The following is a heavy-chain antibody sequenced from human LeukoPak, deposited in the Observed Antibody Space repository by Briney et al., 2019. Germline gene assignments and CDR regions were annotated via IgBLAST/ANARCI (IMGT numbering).Heavy chain of an antibody. V-gene: IGHV1-18*01. CDR1: GYTFTSYG. D-gene: IGHD5-18*01. J-gene: IGHJ4*02. CDR3: ARHLSGVTGYTYGRGIDY. CDR2: ISAYNGYT. Sequence: GASVKVSCKASGYTFTSYGISWVRQAPGQGLEWMGWISAYNGYTKYAQKFQGRVTMTRDTSTSTAYMELRSLRAEDTAVYYCARHLSGVTGYTYGRGIDYWGQGTLVTVSS.